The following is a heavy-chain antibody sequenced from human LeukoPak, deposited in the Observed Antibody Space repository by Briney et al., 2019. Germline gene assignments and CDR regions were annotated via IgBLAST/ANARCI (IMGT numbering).Heavy chain of an antibody. CDR1: GGSFSGYY. J-gene: IGHJ5*02. D-gene: IGHD3-10*01. V-gene: IGHV4-59*01. Sequence: SETLSLTRAVYGGSFSGYYWSWIRQPPGKGLEWIGYIYYSGSTNYNPSLKSRVTISVDTSKNQFSLKLSSVTAADTAVYYCARAPYYYGSGSYLGLWFDPWGQGTLVTVSS. CDR2: IYYSGST. CDR3: ARAPYYYGSGSYLGLWFDP.